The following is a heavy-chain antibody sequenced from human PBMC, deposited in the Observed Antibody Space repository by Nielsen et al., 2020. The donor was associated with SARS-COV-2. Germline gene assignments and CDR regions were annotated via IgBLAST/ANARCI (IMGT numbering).Heavy chain of an antibody. CDR2: IFPNDEK. V-gene: IGHV2-26*01. J-gene: IGHJ4*02. D-gene: IGHD2-21*02. CDR1: GFSLSNGRMG. CDR3: ALILGDDGDY. Sequence: SGPTLVKPTETLTLTCTVSGFSLSNGRMGVNWIRQPPGKALEWLAHIFPNDEKSYNTSLKSRLTISKDTSKSQVVLTMTNMDPVDTATYYCALILGDDGDYWGQGTLVTVSS.